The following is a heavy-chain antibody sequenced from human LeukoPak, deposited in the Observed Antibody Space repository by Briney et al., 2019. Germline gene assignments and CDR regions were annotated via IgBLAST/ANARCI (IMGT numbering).Heavy chain of an antibody. V-gene: IGHV1-46*01. CDR2: INPSGGST. J-gene: IGHJ6*02. CDR1: GYTFTSYY. D-gene: IGHD2-2*01. Sequence: ASVKVSCKASGYTFTSYYMHWVRQAPGHGLEWMGIINPSGGSTTYAQKFQDRVTMTRDTSTSTVYMELRSLRAEDTAVYFCARVASSYYYGMDVWGQGSTVTVSS. CDR3: ARVASSYYYGMDV.